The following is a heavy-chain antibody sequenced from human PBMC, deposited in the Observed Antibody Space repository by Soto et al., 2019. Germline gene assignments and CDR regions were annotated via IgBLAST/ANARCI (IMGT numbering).Heavy chain of an antibody. V-gene: IGHV3-48*02. CDR3: ARDRGVSTPDSFDI. D-gene: IGHD3-3*01. Sequence: GGSLRLSCAASGFIFSSYNLNWVRQAAGKGLEWVSYISSSGNTIYYSDSVKGRFTFSRDNGKNSLFLQMNSLREEDTAVYYCARDRGVSTPDSFDIWGQGTMVTVSS. CDR2: ISSSGNTI. CDR1: GFIFSSYN. J-gene: IGHJ3*02.